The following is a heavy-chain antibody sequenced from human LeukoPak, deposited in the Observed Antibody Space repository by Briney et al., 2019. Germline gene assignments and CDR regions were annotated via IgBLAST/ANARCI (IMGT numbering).Heavy chain of an antibody. Sequence: GGSLRLSCAASGFTFSSYAMSWVRLAPGKGLEWVSAISGSGGSTYYADSVKGRFTISRDNSKNTLYLQMNSLRAEDTAVYYCAKESRRPQRYYYGSGSDFDYWGQGTLVTVSS. V-gene: IGHV3-23*01. CDR3: AKESRRPQRYYYGSGSDFDY. D-gene: IGHD3-10*01. CDR1: GFTFSSYA. CDR2: ISGSGGST. J-gene: IGHJ4*02.